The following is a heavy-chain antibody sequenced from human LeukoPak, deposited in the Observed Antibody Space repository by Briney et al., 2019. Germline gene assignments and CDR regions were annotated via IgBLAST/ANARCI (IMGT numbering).Heavy chain of an antibody. CDR3: AVVSGTTVLYY. CDR1: GYSFTGYY. CDR2: INPNSGDT. Sequence: ASVKVSCKASGYSFTGYYIHWVRQAPGQGLEWMAWINPNSGDTNFAQKFQGRVTMTRDTSISTAYMELSRLRSDDTAVYYCAVVSGTTVLYYWGQGTLVTVSS. J-gene: IGHJ4*02. D-gene: IGHD1-1*01. V-gene: IGHV1-2*02.